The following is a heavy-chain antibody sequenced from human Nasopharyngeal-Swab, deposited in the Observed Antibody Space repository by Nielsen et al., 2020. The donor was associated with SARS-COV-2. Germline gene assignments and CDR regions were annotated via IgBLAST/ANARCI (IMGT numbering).Heavy chain of an antibody. CDR2: IYSRGET. J-gene: IGHJ4*02. V-gene: IGHV3-53*01. CDR1: GFSVSYNY. Sequence: GGSLRLSCEVSGFSVSYNYMSWVRQAPGKGLEWVAVIYSRGETHYTDSVRGRFIISRDNSKNMVNLQLNSLRAEDTAVYYCARMDFIASRDYWGQGTLVTVSS. D-gene: IGHD6-13*01. CDR3: ARMDFIASRDY.